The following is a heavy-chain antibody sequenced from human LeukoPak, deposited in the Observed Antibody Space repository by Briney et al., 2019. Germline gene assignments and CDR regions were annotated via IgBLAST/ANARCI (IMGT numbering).Heavy chain of an antibody. CDR2: IIPMFGTA. CDR3: ASDRNPGDGYNFDY. J-gene: IGHJ4*02. V-gene: IGHV1-69*06. Sequence: GASVKVSCKASRGTFSNYAISWVRQAPGQGLEWMGGIIPMFGTANYAQKFQGRVTITADKSTSTAYMELSSLRSEDTAVYYCASDRNPGDGYNFDYWGQGTLVTVSS. CDR1: RGTFSNYA. D-gene: IGHD5-24*01.